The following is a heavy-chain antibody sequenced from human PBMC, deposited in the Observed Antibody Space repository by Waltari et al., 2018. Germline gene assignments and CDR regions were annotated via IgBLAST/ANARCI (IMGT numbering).Heavy chain of an antibody. CDR3: ARGEGGANEY. J-gene: IGHJ4*02. Sequence: EVQLVESGGGLVQPGGSLNIFCAVTGFTVQNYEMNWVRQAPGKGLEWVSYISSGASTIYYTDSVKGRFTISRDNAKNSVYLQMNSLRAEDTAVYYCARGEGGANEYWGQGTLVTVSS. D-gene: IGHD1-26*01. V-gene: IGHV3-48*03. CDR1: GFTVQNYE. CDR2: ISSGASTI.